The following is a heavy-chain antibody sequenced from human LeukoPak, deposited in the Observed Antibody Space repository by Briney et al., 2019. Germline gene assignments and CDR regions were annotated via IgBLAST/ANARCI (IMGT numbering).Heavy chain of an antibody. CDR2: ISGSGTRT. Sequence: GGSLRLSCAVSGFTFSRYAMSWVRQAPGKGLEWVSAISGSGTRTYYADSVKGRFTISRDNSKNTLYLQMNSLRAEDTAVYYCARDLHYYDSSGNYNWFDPWGQGTLVTVSS. CDR1: GFTFSRYA. J-gene: IGHJ5*02. D-gene: IGHD3-22*01. V-gene: IGHV3-23*01. CDR3: ARDLHYYDSSGNYNWFDP.